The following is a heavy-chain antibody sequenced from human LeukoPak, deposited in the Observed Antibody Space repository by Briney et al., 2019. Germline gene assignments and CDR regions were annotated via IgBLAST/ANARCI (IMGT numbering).Heavy chain of an antibody. V-gene: IGHV1-46*01. D-gene: IGHD3-9*01. CDR1: GHTFTSYY. Sequence: ASVKVSCKAPGHTFTSYYMHWVRQAPGQGLEWMGIINPSGGSTSYAQKFQGRVTMTRDTSTSTVYMELSSLRSEDTAVYYCARDRYYDILTGYLQDAFDIWGQGTMVTVSS. J-gene: IGHJ3*02. CDR3: ARDRYYDILTGYLQDAFDI. CDR2: INPSGGST.